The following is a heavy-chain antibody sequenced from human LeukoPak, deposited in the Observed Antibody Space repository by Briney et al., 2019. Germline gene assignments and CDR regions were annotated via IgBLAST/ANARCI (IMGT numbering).Heavy chain of an antibody. V-gene: IGHV3-48*03. CDR3: ARTASGGTTPLRWNWFDP. J-gene: IGHJ5*02. CDR1: GFTFSSYE. CDR2: ISSSGSTI. D-gene: IGHD1-1*01. Sequence: GGSLRLSCAASGFTFSSYEMNWVRQAPGKGLEWVSYISSSGSTIYYADSVKGQFTISRDNAKNSLYLQMNSLRAEDTAVYYCARTASGGTTPLRWNWFDPWGQGTLVTVSS.